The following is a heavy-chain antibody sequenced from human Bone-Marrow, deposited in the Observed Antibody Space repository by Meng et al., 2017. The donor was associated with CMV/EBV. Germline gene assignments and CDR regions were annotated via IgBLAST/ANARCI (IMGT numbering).Heavy chain of an antibody. CDR2: ISSSGSYV. CDR3: ARGKYPPVDGTGGGFDN. D-gene: IGHD6-19*01. CDR1: GFTFSSYS. V-gene: IGHV3-21*01. J-gene: IGHJ4*02. Sequence: GESLKISCAASGFTFSSYSMNWVRRAPGKGLEWVASISSSGSYVYYADSVKGRFTISRDNAQNSLYLQMDSLRDEDTAVYYCARGKYPPVDGTGGGFDNWGQGALVTVSS.